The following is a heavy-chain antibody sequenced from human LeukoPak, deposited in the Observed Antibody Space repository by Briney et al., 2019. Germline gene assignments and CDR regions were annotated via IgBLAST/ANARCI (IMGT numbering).Heavy chain of an antibody. CDR1: GYTFTGYY. CDR3: AWGYYMDV. V-gene: IGHV1-8*03. Sequence: ASVKVSCKASGYTFTGYYIHWVRQAPGQGLEWMGWMNPNSGNTGYAQKFQGRVTITRNTSISTAYMELSSLRSEDTAVYYCAWGYYMDVWGKGTTVTVPS. J-gene: IGHJ6*03. CDR2: MNPNSGNT.